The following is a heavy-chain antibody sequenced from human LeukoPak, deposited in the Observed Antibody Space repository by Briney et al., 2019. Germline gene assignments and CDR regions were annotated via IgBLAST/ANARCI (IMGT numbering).Heavy chain of an antibody. Sequence: ASVKVSCKASGYTFTGYYMHWVRQAPGQGLEWMGWINPNSGGTNYAQKFQGRVTMTRDTSISTAYMELSRLRSDDTAVYYCARARVLLWFGELSLFDYWGQGTLVTVSS. CDR1: GYTFTGYY. CDR3: ARARVLLWFGELSLFDY. D-gene: IGHD3-10*01. J-gene: IGHJ4*02. CDR2: INPNSGGT. V-gene: IGHV1-2*02.